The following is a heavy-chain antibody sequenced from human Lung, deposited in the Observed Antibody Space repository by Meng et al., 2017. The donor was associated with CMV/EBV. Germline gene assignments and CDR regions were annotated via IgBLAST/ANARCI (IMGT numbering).Heavy chain of an antibody. J-gene: IGHJ4*02. Sequence: QVQLKQWGAGPFKPSGTLSLTCAGYGGSFSGYYWSWIRQPPGKGLEWIGEINHSGSTNYNPSLKSRVTISVDTSKNQFSLKLSSVTAADTAVYYCARPGIAAAGISKYYFDYWGQGTLVTVSS. CDR1: GGSFSGYY. D-gene: IGHD6-13*01. V-gene: IGHV4-34*01. CDR2: INHSGST. CDR3: ARPGIAAAGISKYYFDY.